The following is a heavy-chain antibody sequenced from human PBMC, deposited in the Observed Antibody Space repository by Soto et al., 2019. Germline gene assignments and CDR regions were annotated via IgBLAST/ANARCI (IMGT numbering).Heavy chain of an antibody. CDR3: ARQVGGWAPWYFDY. J-gene: IGHJ4*02. D-gene: IGHD6-19*01. CDR2: IYYSGST. CDR1: GGSISRYY. V-gene: IGHV4-59*08. Sequence: QVQLQESGPGLVKPSETLSLTCTVSGGSISRYYWSWMRQPPGKGLEWIGYIYYSGSTNYNPSLKSRVTISVDTSKNQFSLKLSSVTAADTAVYYCARQVGGWAPWYFDYWGQGTLVTVSS.